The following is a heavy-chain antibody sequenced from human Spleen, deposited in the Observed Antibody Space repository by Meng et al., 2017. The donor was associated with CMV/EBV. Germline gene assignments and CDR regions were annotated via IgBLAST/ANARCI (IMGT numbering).Heavy chain of an antibody. CDR2: IYPGDSDT. CDR3: ATSYSSSLAFDY. CDR1: GYNFTNYW. V-gene: IGHV5-51*01. J-gene: IGHJ4*02. D-gene: IGHD6-6*01. Sequence: GESLKISCKGSGYNFTNYWIGWVRQMPGKGLEWMGIIYPGDSDTRYSPSFQGQVTISADKSISTAYLQWRSLKASDTAIYYCATSYSSSLAFDYWGRGALVTVSS.